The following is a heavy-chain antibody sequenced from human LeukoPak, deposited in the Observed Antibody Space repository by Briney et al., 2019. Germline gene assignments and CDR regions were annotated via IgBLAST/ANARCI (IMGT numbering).Heavy chain of an antibody. CDR2: IYYSGIT. D-gene: IGHD2-2*01. Sequence: PSETLSLTCTVSGGSISSYYWSWIRQPPGKGLEWIGSIYYSGITYYNPSLKSRVTISVETSNNQFSLKLSSVTAADTAMYYCARLLIYCSSTSCHFDYWGQGTLVTVSS. CDR3: ARLLIYCSSTSCHFDY. CDR1: GGSISSYY. V-gene: IGHV4-59*05. J-gene: IGHJ4*02.